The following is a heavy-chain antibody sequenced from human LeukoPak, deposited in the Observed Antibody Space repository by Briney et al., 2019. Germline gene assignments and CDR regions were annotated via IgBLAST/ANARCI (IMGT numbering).Heavy chain of an antibody. J-gene: IGHJ4*02. D-gene: IGHD5-18*01. Sequence: GGSLRLSCAASGFTFDDYAMHWVRQAPGKGLEWVSGISWNRGSIGSADSVKGRFTISRDNAKNTLYLQMNSLRAQDTALYYCAKGSGYSYANASFDYWAQEPLVTVPS. CDR1: GFTFDDYA. V-gene: IGHV3-9*01. CDR2: ISWNRGSI. CDR3: AKGSGYSYANASFDY.